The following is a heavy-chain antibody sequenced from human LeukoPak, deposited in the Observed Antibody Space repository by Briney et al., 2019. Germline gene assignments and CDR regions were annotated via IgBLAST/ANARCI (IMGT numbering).Heavy chain of an antibody. CDR3: ARHIVGATPYYYGMDV. CDR2: INPSGGST. J-gene: IGHJ6*02. V-gene: IGHV1-46*01. D-gene: IGHD1-26*01. Sequence: ASVKVSCKASGYTFTSYYMHWVRQAPGQGLEWMGIINPSGGSTSYAKKFQGRVTMTRDTSTSTVYMELGSLRSEDTAVYYCARHIVGATPYYYGMDVWGQGTTVTVSS. CDR1: GYTFTSYY.